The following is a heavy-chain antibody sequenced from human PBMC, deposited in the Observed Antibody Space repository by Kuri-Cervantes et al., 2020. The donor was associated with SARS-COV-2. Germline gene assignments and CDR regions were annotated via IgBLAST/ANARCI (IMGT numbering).Heavy chain of an antibody. J-gene: IGHJ4*02. D-gene: IGHD1-26*01. CDR2: ISAYNGNT. CDR1: ETTFPNYD. V-gene: IGHV1-18*01. Sequence: ASVKVSCKTPETTFPNYDINWVRQAPGQGLEWMGWISAYNGNTNYAQKLQGRVTMTTDTSTSTAYMELRSLRSDDTAVYYCAREIQYSGSSLDFDYWGQGTLVTVSS. CDR3: AREIQYSGSSLDFDY.